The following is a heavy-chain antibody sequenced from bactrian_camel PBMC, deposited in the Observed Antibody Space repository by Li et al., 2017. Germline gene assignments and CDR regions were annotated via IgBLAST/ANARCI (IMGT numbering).Heavy chain of an antibody. D-gene: IGHD8*01. Sequence: VQLVESGGGSVQAGGSLRLSCVATGDTARIDDADCMSWFRQAPGKDRGSREGVATVGKDGSTKYADSVKGRFTISQDNAKNTLYLQLNSLKVEDTAMYYCASANDANWPPEFSYWGQGTQVTVS. J-gene: IGHJ6*01. CDR1: GDTARIDD. CDR2: VGKDGST. CDR3: ASANDANWPPEFSY. V-gene: IGHV3S57*01.